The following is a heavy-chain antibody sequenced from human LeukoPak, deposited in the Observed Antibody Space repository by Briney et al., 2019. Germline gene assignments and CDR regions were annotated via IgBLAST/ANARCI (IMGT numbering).Heavy chain of an antibody. D-gene: IGHD3-10*01. Sequence: SETLSLTCTVSGYSISSGYYWGWIRPSPGKGLEWIGSIYYSGSTYYNPSLKSRVTISVDTSKNQFSLKLSSVTAADTAVYYCARHKYHGSGSYPPKRRWFDPWGQGTLVTVSS. CDR3: ARHKYHGSGSYPPKRRWFDP. CDR2: IYYSGST. J-gene: IGHJ5*02. V-gene: IGHV4-38-2*02. CDR1: GYSISSGYY.